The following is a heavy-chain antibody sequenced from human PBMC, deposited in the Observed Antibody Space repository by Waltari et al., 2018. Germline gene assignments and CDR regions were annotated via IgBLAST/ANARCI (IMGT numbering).Heavy chain of an antibody. V-gene: IGHV3-30*04. CDR3: ARDYCDRTYCHGMDV. CDR1: EFSFSTYA. D-gene: IGHD2-21*01. Sequence: QVQMVESGGGVVQPGRSLRLSCAAFEFSFSTYAMHWVRQAPGKGLEWRGVISYNSRNTYNVDSVKGRFTISSDNSKKTLYLQMDSLRAEDTAVYYCARDYCDRTYCHGMDVWGQGTTVTVSS. CDR2: ISYNSRNT. J-gene: IGHJ6*02.